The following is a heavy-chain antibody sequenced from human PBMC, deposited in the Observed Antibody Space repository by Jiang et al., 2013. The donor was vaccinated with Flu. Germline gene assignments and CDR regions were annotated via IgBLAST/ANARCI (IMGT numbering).Heavy chain of an antibody. Sequence: SVKVSCKASGYTFTSYGISWVRQAPGQGLEWMGWISAYSGYTIYARNLQGRVTMTTDTSATTAYMELWSLRSDDTAVYYCARVPTVTTGFPVFDPWGQGTLVTV. D-gene: IGHD4-17*01. V-gene: IGHV1-18*01. CDR1: GYTFTSYG. CDR2: ISAYSGYT. J-gene: IGHJ5*02. CDR3: ARVPTVTTGFPVFDP.